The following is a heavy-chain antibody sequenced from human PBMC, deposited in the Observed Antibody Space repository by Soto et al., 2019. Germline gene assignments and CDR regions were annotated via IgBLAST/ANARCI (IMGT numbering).Heavy chain of an antibody. Sequence: SETLSLTCAVYGGSFSGYYWSWIRQPPGEGLEWIGEINHSGSTNYNPSLKSRVTISVDTSKNQFSLKLSSVTAADTAVYYCAREIRKGYYYYYMDVWGKGTTVTVS. J-gene: IGHJ6*03. CDR2: INHSGST. CDR1: GGSFSGYY. V-gene: IGHV4-34*01. CDR3: AREIRKGYYYYYMDV. D-gene: IGHD3-16*01.